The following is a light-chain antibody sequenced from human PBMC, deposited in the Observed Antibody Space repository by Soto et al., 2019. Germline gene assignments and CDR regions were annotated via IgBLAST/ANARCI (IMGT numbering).Light chain of an antibody. CDR2: EVS. Sequence: QSDLTKPASVSESPGQSITISCAGTSSDIGGYNYVSWYQQHPGKAPKVMIYEVSNRPSGVSNRFSGSKSGNTASLTISGLQAEDEADYYCSSYTSSSTLYVFGSGTKVTVL. J-gene: IGLJ1*01. CDR1: SSDIGGYNY. CDR3: SSYTSSSTLYV. V-gene: IGLV2-14*01.